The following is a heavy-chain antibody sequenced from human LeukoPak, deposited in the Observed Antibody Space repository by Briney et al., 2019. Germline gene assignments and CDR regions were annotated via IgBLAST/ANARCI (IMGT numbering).Heavy chain of an antibody. V-gene: IGHV4-59*01. CDR3: ARGGSVPYFDY. Sequence: SETLSLTCTVSDDSITIYYWSWTRQPPGKGLEWIGYIDHTGITNYNPSLNSRVTISRDTSKNHFSLELSSATAADTAVYYCARGGSVPYFDYWGQGTLVTVSS. J-gene: IGHJ4*02. CDR2: IDHTGIT. CDR1: DDSITIYY.